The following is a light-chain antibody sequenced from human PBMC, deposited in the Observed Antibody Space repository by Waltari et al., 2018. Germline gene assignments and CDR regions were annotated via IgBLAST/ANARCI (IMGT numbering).Light chain of an antibody. CDR1: QSISSW. CDR3: QHYNTYSRSIT. V-gene: IGKV1-5*03. CDR2: KAS. Sequence: DIQMTQSPSTLSASVGDRVTIACRASQSISSWLACYQQKPGKAPKLLIYKASTLESGVPPRFSGSGSGTEFTLTISSLQPDDFATYCCQHYNTYSRSITFGQGTRLEIQ. J-gene: IGKJ5*01.